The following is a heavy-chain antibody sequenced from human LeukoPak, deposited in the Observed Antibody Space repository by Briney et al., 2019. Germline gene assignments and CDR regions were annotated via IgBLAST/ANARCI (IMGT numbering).Heavy chain of an antibody. J-gene: IGHJ4*02. CDR2: ISYDGSNK. Sequence: GRSLRLSCAASGFTFSSYGMHWVRQAPGKGLEWVSVISYDGSNKYYADSVKGRFTISRDNSKNTLYLQMNSLRAEDTAVYYCAKEAAAGTHNDYWGQGTLVTVSS. CDR1: GFTFSSYG. V-gene: IGHV3-30*18. CDR3: AKEAAAGTHNDY. D-gene: IGHD6-13*01.